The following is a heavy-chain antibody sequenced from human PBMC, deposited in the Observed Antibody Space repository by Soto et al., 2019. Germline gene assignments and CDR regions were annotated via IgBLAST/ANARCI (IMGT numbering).Heavy chain of an antibody. CDR3: ERIGYSDYDHWWFDP. Sequence: TSETLCLTCAVYVGSFSPYYWTWIRQPTGKGLEWIGEIKHSGSTNYNPSLKSRVSISVDTSKNQFSLKLSSVTAADTAVYYCERIGYSDYDHWWFDPWGQGTPVTVSS. V-gene: IGHV4-34*01. CDR1: VGSFSPYY. CDR2: IKHSGST. J-gene: IGHJ5*02. D-gene: IGHD5-12*01.